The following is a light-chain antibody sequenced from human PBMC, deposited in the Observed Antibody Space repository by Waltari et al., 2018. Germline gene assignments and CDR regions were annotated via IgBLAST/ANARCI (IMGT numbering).Light chain of an antibody. CDR1: QSLLYTSNYKNY. J-gene: IGKJ2*01. CDR3: QQYYSRHSYT. V-gene: IGKV4-1*01. Sequence: DFVMTQSPDSLAVSLGERATINCKSSQSLLYTSNYKNYLAWYQQKPGQPPKLLIYWASTRESGVHDRFSGSGSGTDFTLTISSLQAEDVAVYYCQQYYSRHSYTFGQGTKLGIK. CDR2: WAS.